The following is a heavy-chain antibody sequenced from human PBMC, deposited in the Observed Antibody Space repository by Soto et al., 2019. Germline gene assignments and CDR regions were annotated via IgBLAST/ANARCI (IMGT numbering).Heavy chain of an antibody. J-gene: IGHJ4*02. CDR3: GHTIAAAGTMGY. CDR1: GFSLSTRGEG. Sequence: QISWKESGPTLVKPTQTLTQTCTFTGFSLSTRGEGVGWIRQPPGKALEWLALIYWDDDKRYSPSLKSRLTITKDTSKNHVVLTMTNMDPVDTATYYCGHTIAAAGTMGYWGQGTLVTVSS. CDR2: IYWDDDK. V-gene: IGHV2-5*02. D-gene: IGHD6-13*01.